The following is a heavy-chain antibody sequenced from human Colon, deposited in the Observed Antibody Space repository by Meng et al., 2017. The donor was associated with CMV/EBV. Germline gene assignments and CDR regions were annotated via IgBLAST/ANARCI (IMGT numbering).Heavy chain of an antibody. V-gene: IGHV1-18*01. CDR3: ARGRPNWSGVLDY. J-gene: IGHJ4*02. Sequence: VQVGQAGAEVKEAGASVLVSCRSSGYTFTSYGINWVRQAPGQGLEWMGWISGSTGYTNRAQKFQGRVTMTTDTSTSTAYLALTSLTSNDTAVYYCARGRPNWSGVLDYWGQGTLVTVSS. D-gene: IGHD1-1*01. CDR1: GYTFTSYG. CDR2: ISGSTGYT.